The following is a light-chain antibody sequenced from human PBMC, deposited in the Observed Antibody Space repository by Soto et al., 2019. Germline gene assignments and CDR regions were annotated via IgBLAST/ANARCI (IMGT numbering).Light chain of an antibody. Sequence: QSALTQPASVSGSPGQSITISCTGTSSDVGGYNYVSCYQQHPGKAPKLMIYEVSNRPSGVSNRFSGSKSGNTASLTISGLQAEVEADYYCSSYTSSSFYVFGTGTKLTVL. CDR3: SSYTSSSFYV. CDR2: EVS. CDR1: SSDVGGYNY. V-gene: IGLV2-14*01. J-gene: IGLJ1*01.